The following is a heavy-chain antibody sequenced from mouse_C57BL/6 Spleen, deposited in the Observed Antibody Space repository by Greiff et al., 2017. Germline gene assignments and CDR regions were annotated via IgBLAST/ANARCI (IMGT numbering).Heavy chain of an antibody. D-gene: IGHD2-5*01. V-gene: IGHV1-82*01. CDR2: IYPGDGDT. J-gene: IGHJ2*01. Sequence: VQLQQSGPELVKPGASVKISCKASGYAFSSSWMNWVKQRPGKGLEWIGRIYPGDGDTNYNGKFKGKATLTADKSSSTAYMQLISLTSEDSAVYFCALYSNYNWGQGTTLTVSS. CDR1: GYAFSSSW. CDR3: ALYSNYN.